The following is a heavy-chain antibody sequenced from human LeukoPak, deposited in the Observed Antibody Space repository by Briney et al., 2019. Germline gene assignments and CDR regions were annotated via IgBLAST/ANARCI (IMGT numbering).Heavy chain of an antibody. CDR3: ARRHILQTAAAGGFDY. D-gene: IGHD6-13*01. Sequence: GSLRLSCAVSGFTFSNYVMHWVRQPPGKGLEWIGSIYYSGSTYYNPSLKSRVTISVDTSKNQFSLKLSSVTAADTAVYYCARRHILQTAAAGGFDYWGQGTLVTVSS. CDR2: IYYSGST. J-gene: IGHJ4*02. V-gene: IGHV4-39*01. CDR1: GFTFSNYVMH.